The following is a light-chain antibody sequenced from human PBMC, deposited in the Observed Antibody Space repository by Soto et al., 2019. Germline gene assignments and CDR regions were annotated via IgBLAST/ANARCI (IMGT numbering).Light chain of an antibody. V-gene: IGLV2-14*01. CDR1: SSDVGGYNY. Sequence: QSVLTQPASVSGSPGQSITISCTGTSSDVGGYNYVSWYQQHPGKAPKLMIYEVSNRPSGVSNRFSGSKSGNTASLTISGLQAEDEADYYCSSYTSSSTFPEVFGTGTKLTVL. CDR3: SSYTSSSTFPEV. J-gene: IGLJ1*01. CDR2: EVS.